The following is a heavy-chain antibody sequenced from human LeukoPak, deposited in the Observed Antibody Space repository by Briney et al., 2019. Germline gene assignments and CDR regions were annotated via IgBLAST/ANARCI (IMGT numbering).Heavy chain of an antibody. CDR3: ARGGYYGSGNDFRFDP. CDR2: IHYSARI. D-gene: IGHD3-10*01. CDR1: GYSISSGYY. V-gene: IGHV4-38-2*02. Sequence: SETLSLTCTVSGYSISSGYYWGWIRQPPGKGLEWIGSIHYSARIYYNPSLKSRVTISVETSKNQFSLKLKSVTAADTAVYYCARGGYYGSGNDFRFDPWGQGTLVTVSS. J-gene: IGHJ5*02.